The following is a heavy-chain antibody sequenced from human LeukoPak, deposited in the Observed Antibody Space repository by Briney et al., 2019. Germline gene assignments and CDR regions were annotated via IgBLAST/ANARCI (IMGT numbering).Heavy chain of an antibody. CDR2: ISAYNGNT. CDR3: ARGRSAIYCSSTSCSQAIYYMDV. V-gene: IGHV1-18*01. J-gene: IGHJ6*03. CDR1: GYTFTSYG. D-gene: IGHD2-2*01. Sequence: ASVKVSCKASGYTFTSYGISWVRQAPGQGLEWMGWISAYNGNTNYAQKLQGRVTMTTDTSTSTAYMELSSLRSGDTAVYYCARGRSAIYCSSTSCSQAIYYMDVWGKGTTVTISS.